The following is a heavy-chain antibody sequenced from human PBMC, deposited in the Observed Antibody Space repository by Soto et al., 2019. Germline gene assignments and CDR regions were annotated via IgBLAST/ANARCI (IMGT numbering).Heavy chain of an antibody. CDR1: GFTFSSYA. CDR3: VKERSTWELLRALDY. Sequence: GGSLRLSCSASGFTFSSYAMHWVRQAPGKGLEYVSAISSNGGSTYYADSVKGRFTISRDNSKNTLYLQMSSLRAEDTAVYYCVKERSTWELLRALDYWGQGTPVTVSS. CDR2: ISSNGGST. J-gene: IGHJ4*02. V-gene: IGHV3-64D*06. D-gene: IGHD1-26*01.